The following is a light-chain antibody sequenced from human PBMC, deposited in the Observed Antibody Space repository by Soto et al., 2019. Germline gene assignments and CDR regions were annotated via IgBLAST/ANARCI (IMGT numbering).Light chain of an antibody. Sequence: EGVLSQSPGTLSLSPGERSTLSCRASQSVSNTYVAWYQHIPGQTPRLLIYGASNRATGIPDRFSGSGSGTDFTLTISRLEPEDFAVYYCQQHDNSPWMFGQGTKVDIK. CDR2: GAS. CDR3: QQHDNSPWM. J-gene: IGKJ1*01. CDR1: QSVSNTY. V-gene: IGKV3-20*01.